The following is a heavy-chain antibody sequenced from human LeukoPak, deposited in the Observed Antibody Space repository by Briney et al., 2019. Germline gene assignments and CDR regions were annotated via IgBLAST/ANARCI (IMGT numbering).Heavy chain of an antibody. CDR1: GVSISSYY. CDR2: IYYSGST. Sequence: SETLSLTCTVSGVSISSYYWSWIRQPPGKGLEWIGYIYYSGSTNYNPSLKSRVTISVDTSKNQFSLKLSSVTAADTAVYYCARELSYCSSTSCYPAYYFDYWGRGTLVTVSS. CDR3: ARELSYCSSTSCYPAYYFDY. D-gene: IGHD2-2*01. V-gene: IGHV4-59*01. J-gene: IGHJ4*02.